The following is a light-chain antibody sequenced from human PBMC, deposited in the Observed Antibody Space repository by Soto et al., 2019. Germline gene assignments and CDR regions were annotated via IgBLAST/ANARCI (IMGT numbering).Light chain of an antibody. CDR3: QQRSNWPIT. V-gene: IGKV3-11*01. CDR1: QSVSSY. Sequence: IVLTQSPATLSLSPGERATLSCRASQSVSSYLAWYQQKPGQAPRLLIYDASNRATGIPARFSGSGSGTDCTLTISSLEPEDFAVYYCQQRSNWPITFGPGTKVDI. J-gene: IGKJ3*01. CDR2: DAS.